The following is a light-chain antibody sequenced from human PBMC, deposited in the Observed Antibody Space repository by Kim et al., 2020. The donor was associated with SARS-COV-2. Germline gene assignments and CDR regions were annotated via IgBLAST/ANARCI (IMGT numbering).Light chain of an antibody. CDR1: QGVGTS. J-gene: IGKJ1*01. V-gene: IGKV1-16*02. Sequence: DIRMTQSPSSLSASVGDRVTITCRASQGVGTSLAWSQHKPGKAPKSLINAASSLQSGVPSKFSGSGSGTDFTLTISNLQPEDSATYYCQHYQSYPLTFGQGTKVDIK. CDR2: AAS. CDR3: QHYQSYPLT.